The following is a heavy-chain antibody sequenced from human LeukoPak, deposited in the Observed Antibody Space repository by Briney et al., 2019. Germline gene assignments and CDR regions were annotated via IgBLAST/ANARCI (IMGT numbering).Heavy chain of an antibody. J-gene: IGHJ4*02. CDR1: GFTISSYE. Sequence: GGSLRLSCAASGFTISSYEMNWVRQAPGKGLEWVSYISSSGNTIYYADSVKGRFTISRDNAKNSLYLQMNSLRAEDTAVYYCARVSWGSVDYWGQGTLVTVSS. V-gene: IGHV3-48*03. D-gene: IGHD3-16*01. CDR2: ISSSGNTI. CDR3: ARVSWGSVDY.